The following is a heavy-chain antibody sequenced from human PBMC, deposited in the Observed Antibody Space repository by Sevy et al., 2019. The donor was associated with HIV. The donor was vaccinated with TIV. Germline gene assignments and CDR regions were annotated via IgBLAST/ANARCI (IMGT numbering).Heavy chain of an antibody. CDR3: AKDSAYSSSWTTYYYYGMDV. V-gene: IGHV3-30*18. D-gene: IGHD6-13*01. J-gene: IGHJ6*02. CDR1: GFTFSSYG. Sequence: GGSRLSCAASGFTFSSYGMHWVRQAPGKGLEWVAVISYDGSNKYYADAVKGRFTISRDNSKNRLYLQMNSLRAEDTAVYYCAKDSAYSSSWTTYYYYGMDVWGQGTTVTVSS. CDR2: ISYDGSNK.